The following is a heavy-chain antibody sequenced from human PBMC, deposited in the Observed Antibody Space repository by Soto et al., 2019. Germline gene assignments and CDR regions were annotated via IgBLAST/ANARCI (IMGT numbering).Heavy chain of an antibody. V-gene: IGHV1-18*01. D-gene: IGHD2-21*02. CDR3: AYCGGDCYSADAEYFQH. CDR1: GYTFTSYG. J-gene: IGHJ1*01. CDR2: ISAYNGNT. Sequence: ASVKVSCKASGYTFTSYGISWVRQAPGQGLEWMGWISAYNGNTNYAQKLQGRVTMTTDTSTSTAYMELRSLRSDDTAVYYCAYCGGDCYSADAEYFQHWGQGTMVTVSS.